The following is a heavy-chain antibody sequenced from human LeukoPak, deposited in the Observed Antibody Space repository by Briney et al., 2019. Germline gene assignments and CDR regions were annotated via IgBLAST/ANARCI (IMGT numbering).Heavy chain of an antibody. V-gene: IGHV3-43*02. CDR2: ISGDGGST. Sequence: GGSLRLSCAASGFTFDDYAMHWVRQAPGKGLEWVSLISGDGGSTYYADSVKGRFTISRDNAKNSLYLQVNSLRDEDAAVYHCARDRGWLRFEFDYWGQGTLVTVSS. J-gene: IGHJ4*02. CDR1: GFTFDDYA. D-gene: IGHD5-12*01. CDR3: ARDRGWLRFEFDY.